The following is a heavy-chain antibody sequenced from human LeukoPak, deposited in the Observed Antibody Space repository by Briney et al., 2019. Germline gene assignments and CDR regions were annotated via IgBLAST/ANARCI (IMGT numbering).Heavy chain of an antibody. CDR2: INHSGST. J-gene: IGHJ6*02. D-gene: IGHD2-2*02. Sequence: PSETLSLTCAVYGGSFSGYYWSWIRQPPGKGLEWIGEINHSGSTNYNPSLKSRVTISVDTSKNQFSLKLSSVTAADTAVYYCARSRSVVVPAAIRYYYGMDVWGQGTTVTVSS. V-gene: IGHV4-34*01. CDR1: GGSFSGYY. CDR3: ARSRSVVVPAAIRYYYGMDV.